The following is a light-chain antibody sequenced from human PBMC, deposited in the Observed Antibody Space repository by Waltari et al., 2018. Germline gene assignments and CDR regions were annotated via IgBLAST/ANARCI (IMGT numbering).Light chain of an antibody. V-gene: IGKV1-39*01. Sequence: DIQMTQSPSSLSASVGDGVTITCRASQSISIYLNWYQQKPGKAPKLLIYAASTLHSGVPSRVSGRGSGTEFTLTISSLQPEDFATYYCQKSSSTPPWTFGQGTKVEIK. CDR1: QSISIY. CDR3: QKSSSTPPWT. J-gene: IGKJ1*01. CDR2: AAS.